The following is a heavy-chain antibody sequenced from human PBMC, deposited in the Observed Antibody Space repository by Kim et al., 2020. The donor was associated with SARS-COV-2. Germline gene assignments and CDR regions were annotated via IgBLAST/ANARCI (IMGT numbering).Heavy chain of an antibody. V-gene: IGHV4-59*08. CDR3: ARHKAPGDSGRYSDDYWF. J-gene: IGHJ5*01. CDR1: GGSISSYY. CDR2: IYYSGST. Sequence: SETLSLTCTVSGGSISSYYWSWIRQPPGKGLEWIGYIYYSGSTNYNPSLKSRVTISVDTSKNQFSLKLSSVTAADTAVYYCARHKAPGDSGRYSDDYWF. D-gene: IGHD1-26*01.